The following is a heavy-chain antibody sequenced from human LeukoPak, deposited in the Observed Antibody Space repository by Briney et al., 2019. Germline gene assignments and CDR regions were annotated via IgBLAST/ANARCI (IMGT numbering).Heavy chain of an antibody. CDR2: IKQDGREK. D-gene: IGHD6-13*01. CDR1: GFTFSSYW. J-gene: IGHJ6*02. V-gene: IGHV3-7*04. Sequence: PGGSLRLSCAASGFTFSSYWMSWVRQAPGKGLEGVANIKQDGREKYYVDSVKGRFTISRDNAKNSLYLQMNSLRAEDTAVYYCQRGTEQQLVHSYYGMDVWGQGTTVTVSS. CDR3: QRGTEQQLVHSYYGMDV.